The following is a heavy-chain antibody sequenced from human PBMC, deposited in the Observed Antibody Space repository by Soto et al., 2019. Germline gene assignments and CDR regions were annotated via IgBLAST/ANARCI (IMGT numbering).Heavy chain of an antibody. CDR3: ARDHYFGAGSKAMDF. V-gene: IGHV1-2*02. J-gene: IGHJ6*02. D-gene: IGHD3-10*01. CDR1: GYTFTCYS. CDR2: INPNSGAT. Sequence: GXAVKFSCKASGYTFTCYSMHLVRQAPGQGLEWMGGINPNSGATNYAQKLQGRVTMTRDTSISTAYMELSRLRSDDTAVYYCARDHYFGAGSKAMDFWGQGTTVTVSS.